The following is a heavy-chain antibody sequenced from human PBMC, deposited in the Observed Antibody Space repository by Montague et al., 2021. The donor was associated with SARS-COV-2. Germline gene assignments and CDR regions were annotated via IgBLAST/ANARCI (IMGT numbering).Heavy chain of an antibody. CDR3: ARTRGYDPLFDF. CDR2: IYYSGST. D-gene: IGHD5-12*01. J-gene: IGHJ4*02. Sequence: SETLSLTCTVSGXSIGSNFWSWIRQPPGKGLEWIGYIYYSGSTNYNPSLKSRVTISVDTSKKQFSLQLSSVTAADTAVYYCARTRGYDPLFDFWGQGTLVTVSS. CDR1: GXSIGSNF. V-gene: IGHV4-59*01.